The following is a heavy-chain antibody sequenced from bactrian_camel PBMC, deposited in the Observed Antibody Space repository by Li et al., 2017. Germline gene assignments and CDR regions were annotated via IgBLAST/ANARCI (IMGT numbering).Heavy chain of an antibody. V-gene: IGHV3S40*01. J-gene: IGHJ4*01. CDR1: GFTFSSYD. CDR3: ASRILNSYAFNY. D-gene: IGHD1*01. Sequence: VQLVESGGGSVQAGGTLRLSCAGSGFTFSSYDMTWVRQPPGKGLEWVSRINSGGDLTDYAESVKGRFTISRDNAKDTLYLQLNSLKYEDTAMYYCASRILNSYAFNYWGQGTQVTVS. CDR2: INSGGDLT.